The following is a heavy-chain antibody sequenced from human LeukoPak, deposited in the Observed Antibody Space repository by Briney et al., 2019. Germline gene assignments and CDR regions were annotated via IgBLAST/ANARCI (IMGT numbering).Heavy chain of an antibody. V-gene: IGHV3-23*01. CDR1: GFTFSSYA. CDR2: ISGSGGST. J-gene: IGHJ4*02. D-gene: IGHD1-26*01. Sequence: GGSLRLSCAASGFTFSSYAMSWVRQAPGKGLEWVLAISGSGGSTYYADSVKGRFTISRDNSKNTLYLQMNSLRAEDTAVYYCAKDESGSYYSYFDYWGQGTLVTVSS. CDR3: AKDESGSYYSYFDY.